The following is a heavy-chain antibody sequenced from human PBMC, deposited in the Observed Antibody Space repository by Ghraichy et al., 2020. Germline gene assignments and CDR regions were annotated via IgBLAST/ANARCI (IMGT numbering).Heavy chain of an antibody. V-gene: IGHV4-59*11. CDR2: MYYSGGT. CDR1: GAYISSHY. D-gene: IGHD2-21*02. CDR3: ARGRDCGDDCYSNYYYGMYV. J-gene: IGHJ6*02. Sequence: SETLSLTCSVSGAYISSHYWSWIRQPLEEGLECIGYMYYSGGTNYNPSLKSRVTISGDTSKNQFSLKLSSVTAADTAAYYCARGRDCGDDCYSNYYYGMYVWGPGTTVTVSS.